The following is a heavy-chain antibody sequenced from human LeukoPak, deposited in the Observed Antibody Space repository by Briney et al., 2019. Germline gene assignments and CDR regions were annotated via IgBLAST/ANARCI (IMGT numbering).Heavy chain of an antibody. CDR3: ARLGKEYYFDY. CDR1: GFTFSSYW. V-gene: IGHV3-7*01. J-gene: IGHJ4*02. CDR2: IKQDGSEK. D-gene: IGHD3-16*01. Sequence: GGSLRLSXAASGFTFSSYWMSWVRQAPGKGLEWVANIKQDGSEKYYVDSVKGRFTISRDNAKNSLYLQMNSLRAEDTAVYYCARLGKEYYFDYWGQGTLVTVSS.